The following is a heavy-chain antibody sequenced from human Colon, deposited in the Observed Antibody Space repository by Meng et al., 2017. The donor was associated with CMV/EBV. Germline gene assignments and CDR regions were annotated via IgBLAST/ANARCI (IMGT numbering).Heavy chain of an antibody. CDR3: AKGGVYSSTWGDY. D-gene: IGHD6-13*01. J-gene: IGHJ4*02. Sequence: GGSLRLSCVVSGFSFDHYAVHWVRQAPGKGLEWVSAISGSGGSTYYADSVKGRFTISRDNSKNTLYLQMNSLRAEDTAVYYCAKGGVYSSTWGDYWGQGTLVTVSS. CDR2: ISGSGGST. V-gene: IGHV3-23*01. CDR1: GFSFDHYA.